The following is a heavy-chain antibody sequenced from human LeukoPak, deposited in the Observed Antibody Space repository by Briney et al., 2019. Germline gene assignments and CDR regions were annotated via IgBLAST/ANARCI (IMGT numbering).Heavy chain of an antibody. V-gene: IGHV4-39*01. J-gene: IGHJ4*02. CDR1: GGSISSSRYY. CDR2: IYYSGST. CDR3: ASLDDYGDKLDY. Sequence: SETLSLTRTVSGGSISSSRYYWGWIRQPPGKGLEWIGSIYYSGSTYYNPSLKSRVTIYVDTSKNQFSLKLSSVTAADTAVYHCASLDDYGDKLDYWGQGTLVTVSS. D-gene: IGHD4-17*01.